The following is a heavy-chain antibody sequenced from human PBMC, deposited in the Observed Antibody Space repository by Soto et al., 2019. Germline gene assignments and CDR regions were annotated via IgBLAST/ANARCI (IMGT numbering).Heavy chain of an antibody. J-gene: IGHJ4*02. CDR3: AKDTYYDILTGPPDY. D-gene: IGHD3-9*01. CDR1: GFTFSSYA. Sequence: PGGSLRLSCAASGFTFSSYAMHWVRQAPGKGLEWVAVISGSGGSTYYADSVKGRFTISRDNSKNTLYLQMNSLRAEDTAVYYCAKDTYYDILTGPPDYWGQGTLVTVSS. CDR2: ISGSGGST. V-gene: IGHV3-23*01.